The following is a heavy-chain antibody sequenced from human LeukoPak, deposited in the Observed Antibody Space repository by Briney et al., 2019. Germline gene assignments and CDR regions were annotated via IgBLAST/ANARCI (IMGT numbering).Heavy chain of an antibody. CDR2: LHTSGST. V-gene: IGHV4-4*07. D-gene: IGHD4-17*01. Sequence: PSETLSLTCTVSGGSISSYYWSWIRQPAGEGLEWIGRLHTSGSTHYNPSLKSRVTMSVDTSKNQFSLKLSSVTAADMAVYYCARDFGYGDYFFDDWGQGTLVTVSS. CDR3: ARDFGYGDYFFDD. CDR1: GGSISSYY. J-gene: IGHJ4*02.